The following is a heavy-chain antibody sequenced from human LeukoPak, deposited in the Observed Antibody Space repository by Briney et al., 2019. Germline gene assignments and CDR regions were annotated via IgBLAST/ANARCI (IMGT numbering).Heavy chain of an antibody. V-gene: IGHV1-69*13. J-gene: IGHJ5*02. Sequence: SVKVSCKASGYTFTSYGISWVRQAPGQGLEWMGGIIPIFGTANYAQKFQGRVTISADESTSTAYMELSSLRSEDTAVYYCARETEYSSSSWFDPWGQGTLVTVSS. D-gene: IGHD6-6*01. CDR1: GYTFTSYG. CDR2: IIPIFGTA. CDR3: ARETEYSSSSWFDP.